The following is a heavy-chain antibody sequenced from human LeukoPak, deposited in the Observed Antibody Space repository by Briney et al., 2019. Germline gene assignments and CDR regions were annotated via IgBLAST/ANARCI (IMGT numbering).Heavy chain of an antibody. CDR2: ISSSGSTI. CDR1: GFTFSTSW. Sequence: PGGSLRLSCAASGFTFSTSWMTWGRQAPGKGLEWVSYISSSGSTIYYADSVKGRFTISRDNSKNTLHLQMNSLRAEDTAVYYCARDRGTTAFDIWGQGTMVTVSS. D-gene: IGHD1-14*01. J-gene: IGHJ3*02. CDR3: ARDRGTTAFDI. V-gene: IGHV3-48*01.